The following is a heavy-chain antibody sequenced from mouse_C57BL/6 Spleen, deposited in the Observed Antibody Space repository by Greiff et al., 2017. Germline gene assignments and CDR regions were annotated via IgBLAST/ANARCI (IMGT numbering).Heavy chain of an antibody. J-gene: IGHJ3*01. D-gene: IGHD1-1*01. CDR1: GFNIKDDY. CDR3: TGTPVAGLAY. V-gene: IGHV14-4*01. Sequence: LVESGAELVRPGASVKLSCTASGFNIKDDYMHWVKQRPEQGLEWSGWIDPENGDTEYASKFQGKATITADTSSNTAYLQLSSLTSEDTAVYYCTGTPVAGLAYWGQGTLVTVSA. CDR2: IDPENGDT.